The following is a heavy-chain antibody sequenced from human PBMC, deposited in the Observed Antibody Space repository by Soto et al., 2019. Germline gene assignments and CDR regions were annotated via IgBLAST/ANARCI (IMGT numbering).Heavy chain of an antibody. J-gene: IGHJ5*02. V-gene: IGHV4-30-4*01. CDR3: ARTYDILTGYLGYNWFDP. CDR1: GGSISSGDYY. Sequence: GGSISSGDYYWSWIRQPPGKGLEWIGYIYYSGSTYYNPSLKSRVTISVDTSKNQFSLKLSSVTAADTAVYYCARTYDILTGYLGYNWFDPWGQGTLVTVSS. CDR2: IYYSGST. D-gene: IGHD3-9*01.